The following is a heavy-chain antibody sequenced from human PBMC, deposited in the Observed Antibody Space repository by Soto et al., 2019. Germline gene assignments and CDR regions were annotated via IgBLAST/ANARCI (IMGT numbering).Heavy chain of an antibody. J-gene: IGHJ4*02. CDR1: GGSFSGYY. D-gene: IGHD3-3*01. CDR3: ASSYYDFWSGPVGY. Sequence: PSETLSLTCAVYGGSFSGYYWSWIRQPPGKGLEWIGEINHSGSTNYNPSLKSRVTISVDTPKNQFSLKLSSVTAADTAVYYCASSYYDFWSGPVGYWGQGTLVTVSS. V-gene: IGHV4-34*01. CDR2: INHSGST.